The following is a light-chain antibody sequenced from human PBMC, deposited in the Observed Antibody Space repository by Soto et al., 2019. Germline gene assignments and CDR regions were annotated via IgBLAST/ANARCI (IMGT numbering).Light chain of an antibody. Sequence: EIVMTQSPATLSESPGERATLSCRASQSVNIYLAWYQQKPGQAPRLLIFGATYRATGIPARFSGSGSGTEFNLTISSLQPDDFATYYCQQYNSYSPYTFGQGTKLEIK. V-gene: IGKV3D-15*01. CDR2: GAT. CDR1: QSVNIY. J-gene: IGKJ2*01. CDR3: QQYNSYSPYT.